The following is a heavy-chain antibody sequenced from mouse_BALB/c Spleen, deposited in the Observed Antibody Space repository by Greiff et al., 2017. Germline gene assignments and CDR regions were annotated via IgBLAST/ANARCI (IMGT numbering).Heavy chain of an antibody. CDR3: ANRYDKGYYFDY. D-gene: IGHD2-14*01. J-gene: IGHJ2*01. V-gene: IGHV1-4*01. CDR1: GYTFTSYT. Sequence: VQRVESGAELARPGASVKMSCKASGYTFTSYTMHWVKQRPGQGLEWIGYINPSSGYTNYNQKFKDKATLTADKSSSTAYMQLSSLTSEDSAVYYCANRYDKGYYFDYWGQGTTLTVSS. CDR2: INPSSGYT.